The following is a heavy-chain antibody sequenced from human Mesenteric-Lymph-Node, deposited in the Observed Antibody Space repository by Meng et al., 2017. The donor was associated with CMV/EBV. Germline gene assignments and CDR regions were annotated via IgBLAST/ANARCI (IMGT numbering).Heavy chain of an antibody. Sequence: SLKISCAASGFTFDDYAMHWVRQAPGKGLEWVSGISWNSGSIGYADSVKGRFTISRDNAKNSLYLQMNSLRDEDTAVYYCARVLEGYCSSASCLSSYGMDVWGQGTTVTVSS. J-gene: IGHJ6*02. CDR3: ARVLEGYCSSASCLSSYGMDV. CDR2: ISWNSGSI. V-gene: IGHV3-9*01. D-gene: IGHD2-2*01. CDR1: GFTFDDYA.